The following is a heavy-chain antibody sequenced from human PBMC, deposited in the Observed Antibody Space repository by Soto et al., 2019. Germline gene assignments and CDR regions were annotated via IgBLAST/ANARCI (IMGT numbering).Heavy chain of an antibody. Sequence: VLLVESGGGLVQPGGSLRLSCAASGFTFSNYWMHWVRRAPGQGLVWVARVNSEGSDTMYADSVKGRFTISRDNAKNTLYLQMTGLRAEDTAVYYCASLRRWHPFDLWGQGTLVTVAS. J-gene: IGHJ4*02. CDR3: ASLRRWHPFDL. V-gene: IGHV3-74*03. CDR1: GFTFSNYW. D-gene: IGHD4-17*01. CDR2: VNSEGSDT.